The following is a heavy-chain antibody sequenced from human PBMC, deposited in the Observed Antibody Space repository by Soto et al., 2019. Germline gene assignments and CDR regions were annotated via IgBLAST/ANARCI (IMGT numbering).Heavy chain of an antibody. CDR3: ARGGISHWAYFYYMDV. Sequence: PSETLSLTCTVSGGFISSSYWTWIQQPPGKGLEWIGYISYSGSTNYNSSLKSRVTMSIDTSKNQFSLTLNSVTAADTATYYCARGGISHWAYFYYMDVWDRGTTVTVSS. CDR1: GGFISSSY. V-gene: IGHV4-59*12. D-gene: IGHD2-21*01. J-gene: IGHJ6*03. CDR2: ISYSGST.